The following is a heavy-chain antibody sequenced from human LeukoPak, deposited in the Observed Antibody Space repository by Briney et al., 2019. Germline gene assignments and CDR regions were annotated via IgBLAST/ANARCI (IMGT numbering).Heavy chain of an antibody. CDR3: ARAASTVWFGELANFDY. CDR1: GGSISNYY. D-gene: IGHD3-10*01. Sequence: SETLSLTCTVSGGSISNYYWSWTRQPPGKGLEWIGRIYTSGSTNYNPSLKSRVTISVDTSKNQFSLKLSSVTAADTAVYYCARAASTVWFGELANFDYWGQGTLVTVSS. CDR2: IYTSGST. J-gene: IGHJ4*02. V-gene: IGHV4-4*08.